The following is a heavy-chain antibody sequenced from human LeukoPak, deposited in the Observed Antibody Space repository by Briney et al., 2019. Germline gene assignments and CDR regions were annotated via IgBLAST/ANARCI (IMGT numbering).Heavy chain of an antibody. Sequence: ASVKVSCKASGYTFTGHYMHWVRQAPGQGLEWMGWINPTSGDTYSAKKFQGRVTMTTDTSISTAYMEPSRLRSDDTAVYYCARLITDDAFDIWGQGTMVTVSS. CDR1: GYTFTGHY. J-gene: IGHJ3*02. CDR3: ARLITDDAFDI. V-gene: IGHV1-2*02. D-gene: IGHD1-14*01. CDR2: INPTSGDT.